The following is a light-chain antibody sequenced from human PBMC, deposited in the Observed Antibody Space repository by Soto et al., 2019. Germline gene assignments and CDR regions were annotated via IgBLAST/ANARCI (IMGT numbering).Light chain of an antibody. V-gene: IGKV3-20*01. CDR2: GAS. CDR1: QGVGSNY. CDR3: QQYFDVPFT. J-gene: IGKJ4*01. Sequence: RCLSPAESAYPACRARQGVGSNYLAWYQQKPGPAPRILIFGASGRATGIPDRFSGSGSGTDFTLTISSLEAEDVAFYLCQQYFDVPFTFGGGTKVDIK.